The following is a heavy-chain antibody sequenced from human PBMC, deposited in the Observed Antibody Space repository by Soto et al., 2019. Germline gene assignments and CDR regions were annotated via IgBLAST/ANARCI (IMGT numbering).Heavy chain of an antibody. J-gene: IGHJ6*03. Sequence: LRLSCAASGFTFSSYSMNWVRQAPGKGLEWVSSISSSSSYIYYADSVKGRFTISRDSAKNSLYLQMNSLRAEDTAVYYCARASRPQLWFGELFNYYMDVWGKGTTVTVSS. CDR1: GFTFSSYS. V-gene: IGHV3-21*01. D-gene: IGHD3-10*01. CDR2: ISSSSSYI. CDR3: ARASRPQLWFGELFNYYMDV.